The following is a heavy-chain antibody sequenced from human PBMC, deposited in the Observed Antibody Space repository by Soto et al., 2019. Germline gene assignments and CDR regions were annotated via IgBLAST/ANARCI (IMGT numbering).Heavy chain of an antibody. CDR1: GFTFSDHY. J-gene: IGHJ4*02. CDR3: AREIYGGNDY. V-gene: IGHV3-72*01. D-gene: IGHD4-17*01. CDR2: TRNKANSYTT. Sequence: GGSLRLSCAASGFTFSDHYMDWVRQAPGKGLEWVGRTRNKANSYTTEYAASVKGRFTISRDDSKNSLYLQMNSLKTEGTAVYYCAREIYGGNDYWGQGTLVTVSS.